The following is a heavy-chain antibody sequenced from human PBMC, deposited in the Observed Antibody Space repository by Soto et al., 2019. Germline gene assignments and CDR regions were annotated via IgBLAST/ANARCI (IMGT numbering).Heavy chain of an antibody. D-gene: IGHD3-3*01. J-gene: IGHJ6*02. CDR1: GFTFGDYS. V-gene: IGHV3-49*03. Sequence: PGVSPRLSFTASGFTFGDYSMSWFRQTPGKGLEWVGFIRSKPYGGTTEYAASVKGRFTISRDDSKSIVYLQMNSLKTEDTAVYYCTSTIFGVVIPGGYYYGMDVWGQGTTVTVSS. CDR3: TSTIFGVVIPGGYYYGMDV. CDR2: IRSKPYGGTT.